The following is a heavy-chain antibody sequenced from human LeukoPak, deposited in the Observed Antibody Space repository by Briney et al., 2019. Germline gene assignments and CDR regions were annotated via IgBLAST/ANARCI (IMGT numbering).Heavy chain of an antibody. J-gene: IGHJ4*02. CDR1: GGSISSSNW. V-gene: IGHV4-4*02. CDR3: ARTWYSSRVVDY. CDR2: IYHSGST. D-gene: IGHD6-13*01. Sequence: KPSGTLSLTCAVTGGSISSSNWWSWVRQPPGQGLEWIGEIYHSGSTNYNPSLKSRVTISVDKSNNQFSLKLSSVTAADTAVNYCARTWYSSRVVDYWGQGTLVTVSS.